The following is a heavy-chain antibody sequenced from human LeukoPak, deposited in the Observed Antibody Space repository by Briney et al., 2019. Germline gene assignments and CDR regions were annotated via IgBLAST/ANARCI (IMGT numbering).Heavy chain of an antibody. CDR2: ISGSGGST. CDR1: GFTFSSYG. J-gene: IGHJ4*02. CDR3: ARLFGGVTTFDS. V-gene: IGHV3-23*01. D-gene: IGHD2-8*02. Sequence: GGSLRLSCAASGFTFSSYGMSWVRQAPGKGLEWVSAISGSGGSTYYADSVKGRFTISRDNARNSLYLQMNSLRPEDTAIYCARLFGGVTTFDSWGQGALVTVSS.